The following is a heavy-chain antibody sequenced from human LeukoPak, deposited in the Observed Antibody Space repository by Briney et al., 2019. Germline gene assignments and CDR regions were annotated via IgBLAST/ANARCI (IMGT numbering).Heavy chain of an antibody. CDR3: ARGHSSSWYVGYYYYGMDV. CDR2: MNPNRGNT. CDR1: GGTFSSYA. D-gene: IGHD6-13*01. Sequence: ASVKVPCKASGGTFSSYAINWVRQATGQGLEWGGWMNPNRGNTGYAQKFQGRGTMNRNTSISTAYMELSSLRSADTAVYYCARGHSSSWYVGYYYYGMDVWGQGTTVTVSS. V-gene: IGHV1-8*02. J-gene: IGHJ6*02.